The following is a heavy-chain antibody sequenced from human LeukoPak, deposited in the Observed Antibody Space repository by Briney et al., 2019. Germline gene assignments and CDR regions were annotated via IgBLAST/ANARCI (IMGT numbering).Heavy chain of an antibody. J-gene: IGHJ4*02. D-gene: IGHD3-22*01. V-gene: IGHV1-69*05. CDR1: GYTFTGYY. CDR2: IIPIFGTA. CDR3: ARGDDRIDN. Sequence: ASVKVSCKASGYTFTGYYMHWVRQAPGQGLEWMGGIIPIFGTANYAQKFQGRVTITTDESTGTAYMELSSLRSEDTAVYYCARGDDRIDNWGQGTLVTVSS.